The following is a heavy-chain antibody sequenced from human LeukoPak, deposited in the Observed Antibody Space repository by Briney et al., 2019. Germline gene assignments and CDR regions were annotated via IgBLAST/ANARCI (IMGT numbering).Heavy chain of an antibody. V-gene: IGHV1-2*02. CDR3: ARERFCSGGSCYPRNWFDP. Sequence: ASVKVSCKASGYTFTGYYIHWVRQAPGQGVGWMGWINPNSGGTKYAQKFQGRVTMTRDTSISTAYMELSRLRSDDTAVYYCARERFCSGGSCYPRNWFDPWGQGTLVTVSS. D-gene: IGHD2-15*01. J-gene: IGHJ5*02. CDR2: INPNSGGT. CDR1: GYTFTGYY.